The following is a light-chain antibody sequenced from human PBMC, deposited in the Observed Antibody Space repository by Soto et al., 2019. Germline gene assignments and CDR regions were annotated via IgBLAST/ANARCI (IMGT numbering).Light chain of an antibody. CDR2: GAS. CDR1: QSISDT. J-gene: IGKJ5*01. CDR3: QQRYNWPIT. Sequence: EIVMTQSPATVSVSPGGRATLSCRASQSISDTLAWYQQKPGQAPRLLIYGASKRATGFPARFSGSGSGTDFTLTISSLEPEDFSVYYCQQRYNWPITFGQGTRLEIK. V-gene: IGKV3-11*01.